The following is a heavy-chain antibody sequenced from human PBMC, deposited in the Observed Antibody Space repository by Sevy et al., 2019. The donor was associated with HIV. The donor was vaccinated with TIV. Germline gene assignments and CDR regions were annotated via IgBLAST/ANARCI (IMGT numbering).Heavy chain of an antibody. J-gene: IGHJ6*02. CDR1: GGSISSYY. Sequence: SETLSLTCTVSGGSISSYYWSWIRQPPGKGLEWIGYIYYSGSTNHNPSLKSRVTISVDTSKNQFSLKLSSVTAADTAVYYCARELTGDFYYGMDVWGQGTMVTVSS. V-gene: IGHV4-59*01. D-gene: IGHD7-27*01. CDR3: ARELTGDFYYGMDV. CDR2: IYYSGST.